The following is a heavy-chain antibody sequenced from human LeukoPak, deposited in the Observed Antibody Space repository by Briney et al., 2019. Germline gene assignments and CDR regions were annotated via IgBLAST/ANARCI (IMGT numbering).Heavy chain of an antibody. CDR2: IRSKAYSYAT. CDR1: GFTFSGSA. V-gene: IGHV3-73*01. CDR3: TTPRITMVRGEL. Sequence: GGSLRLSCAASGFTFSGSAMRWVRQASGKGLEWVGRIRSKAYSYATAYAASVKGRFTISRDDSKNTAYLQMNSLKTEDTAVYYCTTPRITMVRGELWGQGTLVTVSS. J-gene: IGHJ4*02. D-gene: IGHD3-10*01.